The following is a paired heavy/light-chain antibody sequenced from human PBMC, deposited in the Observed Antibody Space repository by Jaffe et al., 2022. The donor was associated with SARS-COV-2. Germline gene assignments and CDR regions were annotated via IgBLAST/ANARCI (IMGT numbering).Heavy chain of an antibody. V-gene: IGHV1-24*01. J-gene: IGHJ3*02. CDR3: AIDLTRYFDWDDAFAI. Sequence: QVQVVQSGAEVKKPGASVKISCKVSGYTLTKLSMHWVRQAPGKGLEWMGGFDPADDETIYAQRFQGRVTMTEDTSTDTAYMEMSSLRFEDTAMYYCAIDLTRYFDWDDAFAIWGQGTMVTVSS. CDR2: FDPADDET. D-gene: IGHD3-9*01. CDR1: GYTLTKLS.
Light chain of an antibody. CDR2: WAS. J-gene: IGKJ2*01. V-gene: IGKV4-1*01. CDR1: QSVLYSSNNKNY. CDR3: QQYFSTPYT. Sequence: DIVMTQSPDSLAVSLGERATINCKSSQSVLYSSNNKNYLAWYQQKPGQPPKLLVYWASTRDSGVPDRFSGSGSGTDFTLTISSLQAVDVAVYYCQQYFSTPYTFGQGTKLEIK.